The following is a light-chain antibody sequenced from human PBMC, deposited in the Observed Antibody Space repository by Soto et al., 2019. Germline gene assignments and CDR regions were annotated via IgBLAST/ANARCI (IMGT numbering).Light chain of an antibody. V-gene: IGLV2-8*01. CDR3: SSCAGSYNRV. J-gene: IGLJ3*02. CDR1: SSDVGGYNY. CDR2: EVS. Sequence: QSALTQPPSASGSPGQSVTISCTGTSSDVGGYNYVSWYQQHPGKAPKLLIYEVSKRPSGVPDRFSGSKSGNTASLTVSGLQAADAADYFGSSCAGSYNRVFGGGTKLTVL.